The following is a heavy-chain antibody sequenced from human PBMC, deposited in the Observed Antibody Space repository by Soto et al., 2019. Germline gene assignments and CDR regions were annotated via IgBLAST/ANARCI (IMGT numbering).Heavy chain of an antibody. CDR1: GYTFTGYY. D-gene: IGHD5-12*01. J-gene: IGHJ6*02. CDR2: INPNSGGT. Sequence: ASVKVSCKASGYTFTGYYMHWVRQAPGQGLEWMGWINPNSGGTNYAQKLQGRVTMTTDTSMSTAYMELRSLRSDDTAVYYCARDPSGYPRKGYYGMDVWGQGTTVTVSS. CDR3: ARDPSGYPRKGYYGMDV. V-gene: IGHV1-2*02.